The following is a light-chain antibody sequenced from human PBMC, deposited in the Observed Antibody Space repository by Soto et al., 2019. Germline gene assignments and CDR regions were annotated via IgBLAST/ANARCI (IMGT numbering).Light chain of an antibody. CDR1: QRISSSY. V-gene: IGKV3-15*01. J-gene: IGKJ1*01. Sequence: EVVLTQSPGTLSLSPGERATLSCRASQRISSSYLAWYQQKPGQAPRLLIYGASTRATGIPARFSGSGSGTEFTLTISSLQSEDFAVYYCQQYNNWPRTFGQGTKV. CDR3: QQYNNWPRT. CDR2: GAS.